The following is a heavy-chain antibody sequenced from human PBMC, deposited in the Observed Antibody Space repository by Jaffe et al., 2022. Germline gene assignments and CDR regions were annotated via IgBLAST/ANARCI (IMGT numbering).Heavy chain of an antibody. CDR3: ASAYYDYIWGSYRAADDAFDI. J-gene: IGHJ3*02. Sequence: QVQLQQWGAGLLKPSETLSLTCAVYGGSFSGYYWSWIRQPPGKGLEWIGEINHSGSTNYNPSLKSRVTISVDTSKNQFSLKLSSVTAADTAVYYCASAYYDYIWGSYRAADDAFDIWGQGTMVTVSS. D-gene: IGHD3-16*02. V-gene: IGHV4-34*01. CDR1: GGSFSGYY. CDR2: INHSGST.